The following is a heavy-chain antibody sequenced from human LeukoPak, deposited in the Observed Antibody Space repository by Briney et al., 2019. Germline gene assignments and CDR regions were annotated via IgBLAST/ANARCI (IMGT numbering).Heavy chain of an antibody. D-gene: IGHD3-9*01. J-gene: IGHJ5*02. CDR3: ARVVDRNLLRYFDP. V-gene: IGHV1-69*01. CDR2: TIPIFGTA. CDR1: GGTFSSYA. Sequence: ASVKVSCKASGGTFSSYAISWVRQAPGQGLEWMGGTIPIFGTANYAQKFQGRVTITADESTSTAYMELSSLRSEDTAVYYCARVVDRNLLRYFDPWGQGTLVTVSS.